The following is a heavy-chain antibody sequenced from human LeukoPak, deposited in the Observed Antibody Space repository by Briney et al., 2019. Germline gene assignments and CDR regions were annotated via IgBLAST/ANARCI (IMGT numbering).Heavy chain of an antibody. V-gene: IGHV3-33*01. J-gene: IGHJ4*02. Sequence: GGSLRLSCAASGFTFRSYGMHWVRQAPGKGLEWVAVIWYDGSNKYYADSVKGRFTISRDNSKNTLYLQMNSLRAEDTAVYYCARDGSSGWYWVDYWGQGTLVTVSS. CDR1: GFTFRSYG. CDR3: ARDGSSGWYWVDY. CDR2: IWYDGSNK. D-gene: IGHD6-19*01.